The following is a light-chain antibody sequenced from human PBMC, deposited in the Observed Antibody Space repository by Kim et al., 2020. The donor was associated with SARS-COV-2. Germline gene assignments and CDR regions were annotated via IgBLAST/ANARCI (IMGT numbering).Light chain of an antibody. Sequence: QTVVTQEPSFSVSPGGTVTLTCGLSSGSVSTSYYPNWFQQTPGQAPRTRIYNTNTRSSGVPDRFSGSILGNKAALTITGAQADDESDYYCVLYVGSGIWVFGGGTQLTVL. CDR2: NTN. V-gene: IGLV8-61*01. CDR1: SGSVSTSYY. J-gene: IGLJ3*02. CDR3: VLYVGSGIWV.